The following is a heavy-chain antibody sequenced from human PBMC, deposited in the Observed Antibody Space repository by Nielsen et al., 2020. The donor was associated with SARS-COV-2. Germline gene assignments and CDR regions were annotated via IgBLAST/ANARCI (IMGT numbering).Heavy chain of an antibody. CDR2: ISGYNGDT. J-gene: IGHJ6*03. CDR3: ARPITNNYYYYYMDV. Sequence: ASVKVSCKASGYTFTSYDISWVRQAPGQGLEWMGWISGYNGDTNYAQKFQGRVTMTIDTSTSTAYMELRSLRSDDTAVYYCARPITNNYYYYYMDVWGKGTTVTVS. V-gene: IGHV1-18*04. CDR1: GYTFTSYD.